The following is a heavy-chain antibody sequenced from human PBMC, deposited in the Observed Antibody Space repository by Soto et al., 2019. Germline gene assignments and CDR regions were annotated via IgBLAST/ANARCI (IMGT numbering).Heavy chain of an antibody. J-gene: IGHJ4*02. D-gene: IGHD3-22*01. CDR3: ATGAAYYYDTSRY. V-gene: IGHV3-30-3*01. CDR1: GSGFSSLA. CDR2: VFNDESSI. Sequence: SLSLSCTASGSGFSSLAMHWILHPPGKGLEWVAVVFNDESSISYADSVKGRFTISRDNSRNTLYLQMTSLRLEDTALYYCATGAAYYYDTSRYWGQGTLVTVSS.